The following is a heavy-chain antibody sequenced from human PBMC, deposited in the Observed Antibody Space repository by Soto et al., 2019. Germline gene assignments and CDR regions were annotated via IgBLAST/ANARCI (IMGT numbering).Heavy chain of an antibody. V-gene: IGHV3-30-3*01. CDR3: ARDGFLYSRGVYYDY. CDR2: ISRSSGEV. D-gene: IGHD6-19*01. CDR1: GSTFGTKV. Sequence: QVQLVESGGALVQPGRPLKLPGLGSGSTFGTKVLLWVGKAPAKGRGGVAFISRSSGEVYYADSVKGRFTISRDNSKNSLSLQMTSLRTEDAAVYYCARDGFLYSRGVYYDYWGQGALVTVSS. J-gene: IGHJ4*02.